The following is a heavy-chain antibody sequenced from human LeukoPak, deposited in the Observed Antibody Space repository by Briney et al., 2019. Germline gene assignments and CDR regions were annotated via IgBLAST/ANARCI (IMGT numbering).Heavy chain of an antibody. CDR3: ARGGKYYDSSGYYYDY. CDR2: INPNSGGT. Sequence: ASVKVSCKASGYTFTGYYMHWVRQAPGQGLEWMGRINPNSGGTNYAQKLQGRVTMTTDTSTSTAYMELRSLRSDDTAVYYCARGGKYYDSSGYYYDYWGQGTMVTVSS. CDR1: GYTFTGYY. J-gene: IGHJ3*01. V-gene: IGHV1-2*06. D-gene: IGHD3-22*01.